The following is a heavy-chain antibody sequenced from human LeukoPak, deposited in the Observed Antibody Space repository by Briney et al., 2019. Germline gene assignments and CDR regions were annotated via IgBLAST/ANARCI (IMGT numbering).Heavy chain of an antibody. J-gene: IGHJ4*02. D-gene: IGHD3-16*01. Sequence: PPGGSLRLXCAASGFTFSSYSMKWVRQAPGKGLEWVSYISSSSSTIYYADSVKGRFTISRDNAKNSLYLQMNSLRAEDTAVYYCASFPGGENYWGQGTLVTVSS. CDR3: ASFPGGENY. CDR2: ISSSSSTI. CDR1: GFTFSSYS. V-gene: IGHV3-48*01.